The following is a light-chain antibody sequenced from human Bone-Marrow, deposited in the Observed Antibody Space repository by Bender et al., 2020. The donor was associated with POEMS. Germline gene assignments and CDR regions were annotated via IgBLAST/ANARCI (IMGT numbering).Light chain of an antibody. CDR1: SSNIESNT. CDR2: SDT. Sequence: QSVLTQPPSVSGTPGQRVTISCSGSSSNIESNTVNWYQQFPGTAPKLLIFSDTQRPSGVPDRFSGFKSGTSASLAISGLQSEDEADYYCAAWDDSVNGPVFGGGTQLTVL. J-gene: IGLJ3*02. V-gene: IGLV1-44*01. CDR3: AAWDDSVNGPV.